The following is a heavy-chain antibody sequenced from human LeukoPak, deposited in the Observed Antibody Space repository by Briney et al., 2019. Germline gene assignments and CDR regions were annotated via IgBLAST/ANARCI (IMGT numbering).Heavy chain of an antibody. CDR3: ARADSSGWYPYYFDY. CDR2: IYYSGST. Sequence: PSETLSLTCTVSGGSISSYYWSWIRQPPGKGLEWIGYIYYSGSTNYNPSLKSRVTISVDTSKNQFSLKLNSVTAADTAVYYCARADSSGWYPYYFDYWGQGTLVTVSS. J-gene: IGHJ4*02. V-gene: IGHV4-59*01. CDR1: GGSISSYY. D-gene: IGHD6-19*01.